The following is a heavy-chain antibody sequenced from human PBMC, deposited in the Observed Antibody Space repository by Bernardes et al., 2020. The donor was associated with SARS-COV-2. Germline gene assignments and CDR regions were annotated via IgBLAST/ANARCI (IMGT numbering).Heavy chain of an antibody. V-gene: IGHV1-2*02. CDR2: INPNSGDT. J-gene: IGHJ6*02. CDR1: GYTFTDYY. D-gene: IGHD6-13*01. CDR3: ARGGRRSSWYGMDV. Sequence: ASVQVSCRASGYTFTDYYMHWVRQAPGQGPEWVGWINPNSGDTKYAQKFQGRVTMTRETSISTAHMELTRLTSDDTAVYSCARGGRRSSWYGMDVWGQGTTVTVSS.